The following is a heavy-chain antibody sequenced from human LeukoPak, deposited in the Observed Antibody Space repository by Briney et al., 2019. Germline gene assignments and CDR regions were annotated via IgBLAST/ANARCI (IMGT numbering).Heavy chain of an antibody. D-gene: IGHD3-22*01. Sequence: KTSETLSLTCTVSGGSVSSGRYYWSWIRQPPGKGLEWIGYMFYNRGTKYNPSLKSRVTISVDTSKNQFSLQLRSVITADTAVYYCARGQYSDSSGYRYFDYWGQGTLVTVSS. CDR1: GGSVSSGRYY. V-gene: IGHV4-61*01. J-gene: IGHJ4*02. CDR2: MFYNRGT. CDR3: ARGQYSDSSGYRYFDY.